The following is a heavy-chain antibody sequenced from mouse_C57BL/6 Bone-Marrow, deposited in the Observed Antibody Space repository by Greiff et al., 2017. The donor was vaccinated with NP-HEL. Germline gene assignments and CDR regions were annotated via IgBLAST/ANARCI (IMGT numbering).Heavy chain of an antibody. CDR2: IYPRDGST. CDR3: ARALYYYGSRYYAMDY. Sequence: QVQLQQSGPELVKPGASVKLSCKASGYTFTSYDINWVKQRPGQGLEWIGWIYPRDGSTKYNEKFKGKATLTVDTSSSTAYMELHSLTSEDSAVYFCARALYYYGSRYYAMDYWGQGTSVTVSS. V-gene: IGHV1-85*01. J-gene: IGHJ4*01. CDR1: GYTFTSYD. D-gene: IGHD1-1*01.